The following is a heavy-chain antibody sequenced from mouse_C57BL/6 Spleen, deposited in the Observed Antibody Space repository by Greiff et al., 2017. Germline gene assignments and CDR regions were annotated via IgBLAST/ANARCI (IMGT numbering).Heavy chain of an antibody. V-gene: IGHV1-52*01. CDR2: IDPSDSET. CDR1: GYTFTSYW. D-gene: IGHD3-2*02. Sequence: QVQLQQSGAELVRPGSSVKLSCKASGYTFTSYWMHWVKQRPIQGLEWIGNIDPSDSETHYNQKFKDKATLAVDKSSSTAYMQLTSLTSEDSAVYYCARGSRGYVFDYWGQGTTLTVSS. CDR3: ARGSRGYVFDY. J-gene: IGHJ2*01.